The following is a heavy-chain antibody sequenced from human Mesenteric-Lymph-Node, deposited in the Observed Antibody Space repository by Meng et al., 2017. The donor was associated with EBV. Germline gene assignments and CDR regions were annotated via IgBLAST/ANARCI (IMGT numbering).Heavy chain of an antibody. V-gene: IGHV3-21*01. D-gene: IGHD3-3*01. CDR1: GFTFSSYS. J-gene: IGHJ4*02. Sequence: EVQLVXSXXXXXKPXGXXXLSCAASGFTFSSYSMNWVRQAPGKGLEWVSSISSSSSYIYYADSMKGRFTISRDNAKNSLYLQMNSLRAEDTAVYYCARVGRFLGPTDYWGQGTLVTVSS. CDR2: ISSSSSYI. CDR3: ARVGRFLGPTDY.